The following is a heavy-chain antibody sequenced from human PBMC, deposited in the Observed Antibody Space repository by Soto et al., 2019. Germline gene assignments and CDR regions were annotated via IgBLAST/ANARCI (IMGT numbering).Heavy chain of an antibody. Sequence: SLSLSWVVSGGYFSSSCLNWIRQAPGKGLEWIAYMSDTGRTSHNADCVKCRIVSPRASSKHFLYQQMNDMRADDTAVYSCDCFKEGKILGLRWLDTWGQGTRVTVSS. D-gene: IGHD6-13*01. CDR3: DCFKEGKILGLRWLDT. CDR2: MSDTGRTS. V-gene: IGHV3-11*01. J-gene: IGHJ5*02. CDR1: GGYFSSSC.